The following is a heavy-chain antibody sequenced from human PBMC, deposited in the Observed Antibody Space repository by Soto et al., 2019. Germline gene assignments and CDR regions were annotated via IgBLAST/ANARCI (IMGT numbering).Heavy chain of an antibody. CDR3: ARDTNSLDL. D-gene: IGHD2-8*01. CDR1: SYSISSGFF. V-gene: IGHV4-38-2*02. Sequence: SETLSLTCVVSSYSISSGFFWAWIRQPPGKGLEWVGSIYHTGDTHYNPSLRSQVSMSVDTSKNHFSLRLTYPTAADTAVYFCARDTNSLDLWGQGILVTVSS. CDR2: IYHTGDT. J-gene: IGHJ5*02.